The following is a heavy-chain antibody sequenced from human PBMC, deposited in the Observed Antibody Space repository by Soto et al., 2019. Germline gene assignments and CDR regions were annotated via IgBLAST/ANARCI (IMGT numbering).Heavy chain of an antibody. V-gene: IGHV3-23*01. D-gene: IGHD5-12*01. CDR3: AKDLRY. Sequence: EVQLLESGGGLVQPGGSLRLSCAASGFTFTTYAMSWVRQAPGKGLEWVSAISGGGITTYYADSVKGRFTISRDNSKNTLYLQMYSLRAEDTAIYYCAKDLRYRGLGTLVTVSS. CDR2: ISGGGITT. CDR1: GFTFTTYA. J-gene: IGHJ4*02.